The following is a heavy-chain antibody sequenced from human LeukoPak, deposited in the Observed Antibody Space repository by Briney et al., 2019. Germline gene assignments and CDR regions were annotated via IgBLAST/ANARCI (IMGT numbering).Heavy chain of an antibody. J-gene: IGHJ6*02. D-gene: IGHD3-16*01. Sequence: GGSLRLSCAASGFTFSSYWMSWVRQAPGKGLEWVANIKQDGSEKSYVDSVKGRFTISRDNAQSSLYLQMNSLRAEDTAVYYCARDDYGGLVYYYYYGMDVWGQGTTVTVSS. CDR2: IKQDGSEK. CDR3: ARDDYGGLVYYYYYGMDV. CDR1: GFTFSSYW. V-gene: IGHV3-7*01.